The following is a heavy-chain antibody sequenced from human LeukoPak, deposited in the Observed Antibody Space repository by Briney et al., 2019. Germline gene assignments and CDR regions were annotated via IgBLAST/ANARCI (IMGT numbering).Heavy chain of an antibody. Sequence: SETLSLTCPVSPLSVTNYYWSWIRQPPGKGLEWIGYIYYTGNTNYNPSLKSRVTLSLDTSKNQFSLRLNSVTATDTAVYYCARHASYFYSSPYADWGQGTLVTVSS. D-gene: IGHD3-22*01. CDR2: IYYTGNT. V-gene: IGHV4-59*08. CDR1: PLSVTNYY. J-gene: IGHJ4*02. CDR3: ARHASYFYSSPYAD.